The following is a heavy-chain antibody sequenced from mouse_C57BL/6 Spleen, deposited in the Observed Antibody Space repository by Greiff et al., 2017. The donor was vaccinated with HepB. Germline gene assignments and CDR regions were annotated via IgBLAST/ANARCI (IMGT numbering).Heavy chain of an antibody. CDR2: IYPGSGNT. D-gene: IGHD1-1*02. Sequence: QVQLQQSGAELVRPGASVKLSCKASGYTFTDYYINWVKQRPGQGLEWIARIYPGSGNTYYNEKFKGKATLTAEKSSSTAYMQLSSLTSEDSAVYFCARWGDSYGDAMDDWGQGTSVTVAS. J-gene: IGHJ4*01. V-gene: IGHV1-76*01. CDR1: GYTFTDYY. CDR3: ARWGDSYGDAMDD.